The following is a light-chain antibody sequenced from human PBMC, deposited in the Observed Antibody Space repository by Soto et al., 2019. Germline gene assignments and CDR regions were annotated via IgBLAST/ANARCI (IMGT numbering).Light chain of an antibody. Sequence: IQLTQSPSSLSASVGDRVTITCRASQGISSYLAWYKQKPGKAPKLLIYAASTLQSGVPSRFRGSGAGTEFHLTIRSLQPEDFATYYCQQLNSYPPRLTFGGGTKVEIK. CDR1: QGISSY. V-gene: IGKV1-9*01. J-gene: IGKJ4*01. CDR3: QQLNSYPPRLT. CDR2: AAS.